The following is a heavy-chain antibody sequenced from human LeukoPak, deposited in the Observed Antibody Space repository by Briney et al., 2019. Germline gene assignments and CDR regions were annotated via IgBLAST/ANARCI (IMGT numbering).Heavy chain of an antibody. J-gene: IGHJ4*02. Sequence: GGSLRLSCAASGFTFSSYSMNWVRQAPGKGLEWVSSISSSSSYIYYADSVKGRFTISRDNAKNSLYLQMNSLRAEDTAVYYCASVEGFLDYFDYWGQGTLVTVSS. D-gene: IGHD3-3*01. V-gene: IGHV3-21*01. CDR3: ASVEGFLDYFDY. CDR1: GFTFSSYS. CDR2: ISSSSSYI.